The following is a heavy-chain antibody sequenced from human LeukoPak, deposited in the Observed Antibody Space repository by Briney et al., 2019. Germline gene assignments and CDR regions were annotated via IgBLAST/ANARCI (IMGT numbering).Heavy chain of an antibody. CDR1: GGSISSSSYY. D-gene: IGHD4-23*01. V-gene: IGHV4-39*07. CDR2: IYYSGST. Sequence: ASETLSLTCTVSGGSISSSSYYWGWIRQPPGKGLEWIGSIYYSGSTYYNPSLKSRVTISVDTSKNQFSLKLSSVTAADTAVYYCAREDDGYGGYWGQGTLVTVSS. CDR3: AREDDGYGGY. J-gene: IGHJ4*02.